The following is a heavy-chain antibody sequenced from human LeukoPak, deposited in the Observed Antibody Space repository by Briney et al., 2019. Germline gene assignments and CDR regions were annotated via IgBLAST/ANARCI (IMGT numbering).Heavy chain of an antibody. Sequence: GGSLRLSCTASGFTFGDYAMSWIRQAPGEGLEWVGFIRSKAYGETADYAASVKGRFTISRDDSKAIAYLQMNSLKTEDTAVYHCTRDRGAYNLYDYWGQGTLVTVSS. CDR2: IRSKAYGETA. CDR1: GFTFGDYA. V-gene: IGHV3-49*03. CDR3: TRDRGAYNLYDY. J-gene: IGHJ4*02. D-gene: IGHD1-1*01.